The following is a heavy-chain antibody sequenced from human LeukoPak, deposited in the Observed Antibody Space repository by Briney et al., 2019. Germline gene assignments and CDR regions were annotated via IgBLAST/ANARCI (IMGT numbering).Heavy chain of an antibody. CDR3: ARALVQLRDVASGYYYGMDV. J-gene: IGHJ6*02. CDR1: GFTFSSYA. Sequence: GGSLRLSCAASGFTFSSYAMHWVRQAPGKGLEWVAVISYDGSNKYYADSVKGRFTISRDNSKNTLYLQMNSLRAEDTAVYYCARALVQLRDVASGYYYGMDVWGQGTTVTVSS. D-gene: IGHD3-16*01. CDR2: ISYDGSNK. V-gene: IGHV3-30*04.